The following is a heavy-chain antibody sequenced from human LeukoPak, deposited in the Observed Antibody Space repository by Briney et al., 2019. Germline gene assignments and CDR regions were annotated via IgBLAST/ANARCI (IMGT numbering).Heavy chain of an antibody. CDR3: AKASTQGYSSSRYLDY. J-gene: IGHJ4*02. CDR1: GFTFSSYA. V-gene: IGHV3-23*01. CDR2: ISGSGTYT. Sequence: GGSLRLSCAASGFTFSSYAMNWVRRAPGKGLEWVSTISGSGTYTYYADSVKGRFTISRDSSTDTLYLQMNSLKADDTALYYCAKASTQGYSSSRYLDYWGQGTLVTVSS. D-gene: IGHD6-13*01.